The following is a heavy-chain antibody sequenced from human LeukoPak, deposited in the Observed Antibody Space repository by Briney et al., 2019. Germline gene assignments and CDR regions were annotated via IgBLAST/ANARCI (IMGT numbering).Heavy chain of an antibody. CDR2: TYYKSKWYN. J-gene: IGHJ3*02. D-gene: IGHD6-6*01. V-gene: IGHV6-1*01. CDR1: GDSVSSNSAA. Sequence: SQTLSLTCAISGDSVSSNSAAWNWIRQSPSRGLEWLGRTYYKSKWYNDYAVSVKSRITINPDTSKNQFSLQLNSVTPGDTAVYYCAREDSIAARASGAFDIWGQGTMVTVSS. CDR3: AREDSIAARASGAFDI.